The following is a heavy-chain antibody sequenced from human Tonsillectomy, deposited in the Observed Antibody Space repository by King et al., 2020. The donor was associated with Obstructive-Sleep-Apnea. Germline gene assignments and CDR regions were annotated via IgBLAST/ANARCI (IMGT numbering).Heavy chain of an antibody. CDR2: ISGRGGST. CDR3: AKVRVAATGTEYYFDY. CDR1: GFTFSSYA. D-gene: IGHD6-13*01. J-gene: IGHJ4*02. Sequence: EVQLVESGGGLVQPGGSLRLSCAASGFTFSSYAMTWVRQAPGKGLGWISGISGRGGSTYYADSVKGRFTISRDNSKNTLYLQMNSLRAEDTAVYHCAKVRVAATGTEYYFDYWGQGTLVTVSS. V-gene: IGHV3-23*04.